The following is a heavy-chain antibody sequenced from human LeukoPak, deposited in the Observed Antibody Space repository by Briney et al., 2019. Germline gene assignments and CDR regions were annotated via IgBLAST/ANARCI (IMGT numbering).Heavy chain of an antibody. Sequence: GGSLRLSCAASGFTFSSYGMHWVRQAPGKGLEWVAFIRYDGSNKYYADSVKGRFTISRDNSKNTLYLQMNSLRAEDTAVYYCAKEEVGIQLWLDYWGQGTLVTVSS. J-gene: IGHJ4*02. CDR1: GFTFSSYG. V-gene: IGHV3-30*02. CDR3: AKEEVGIQLWLDY. D-gene: IGHD5-18*01. CDR2: IRYDGSNK.